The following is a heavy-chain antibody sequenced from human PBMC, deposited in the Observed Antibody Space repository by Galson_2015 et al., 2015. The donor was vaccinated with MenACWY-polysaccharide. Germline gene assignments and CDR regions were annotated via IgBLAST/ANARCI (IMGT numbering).Heavy chain of an antibody. V-gene: IGHV3-74*03. CDR3: ARVRCYYDSTGYCDYGMDV. CDR1: GFTFRAYW. J-gene: IGHJ6*02. D-gene: IGHD3-22*01. CDR2: MNSDGRTT. Sequence: LRLSCAASGFTFRAYWLPWVRPGPGPGLEWVSPMNSDGRTTTYAASVTARFTLSRANSGHPLSLPLTRLRAEDTAVYYCARVRCYYDSTGYCDYGMDVWGQGTTVTVSS.